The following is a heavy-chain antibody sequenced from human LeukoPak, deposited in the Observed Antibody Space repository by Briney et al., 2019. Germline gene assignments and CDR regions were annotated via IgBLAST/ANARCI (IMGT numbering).Heavy chain of an antibody. V-gene: IGHV3-23*01. CDR3: AKSLLYGSGSYVTGWFDP. CDR2: ISGRADNT. D-gene: IGHD3-10*01. J-gene: IGHJ5*02. Sequence: GGSLRLSCAASRFTFSSYAMNWVRQAPGKGLEWVSPISGRADNTYYADSVKGRFTISRDNSKNTLYLQMNSLRAEDTAVYYCAKSLLYGSGSYVTGWFDPWGQGTLVTVSS. CDR1: RFTFSSYA.